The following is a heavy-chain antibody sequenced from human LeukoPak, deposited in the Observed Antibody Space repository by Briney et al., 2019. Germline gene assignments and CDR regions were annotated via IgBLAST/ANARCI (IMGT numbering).Heavy chain of an antibody. Sequence: GGSLRLSCAASGFTFSRSWMSWVRQAPGKGLEWVANIKEDGSAQFYLDPVKGRFIISRDNAKNSLYLQMHSLRAEDTAVYYCANHRRPYLPDSTHAFDTWGQGTMVTVSS. D-gene: IGHD1-14*01. J-gene: IGHJ3*02. CDR1: GFTFSRSW. CDR3: ANHRRPYLPDSTHAFDT. V-gene: IGHV3-7*01. CDR2: IKEDGSAQ.